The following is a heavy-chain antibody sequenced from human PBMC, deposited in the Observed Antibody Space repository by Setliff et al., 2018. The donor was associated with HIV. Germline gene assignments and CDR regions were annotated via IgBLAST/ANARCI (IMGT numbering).Heavy chain of an antibody. CDR1: GGSLSGYY. J-gene: IGHJ5*02. D-gene: IGHD3-10*01. Sequence: YGGSLSGYYWSWIRQTPGKGLEWIGEVHYSGRTAYNPSLQSRVAISVDMYRNQFFLRLTSVTAADTSVYYCARHRAQRGSGTYYDDWFDPWGQGTLVTVSS. CDR2: VHYSGRT. V-gene: IGHV4-34*01. CDR3: ARHRAQRGSGTYYDDWFDP.